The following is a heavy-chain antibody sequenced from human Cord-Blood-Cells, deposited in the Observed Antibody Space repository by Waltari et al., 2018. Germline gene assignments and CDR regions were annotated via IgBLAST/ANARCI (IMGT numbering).Heavy chain of an antibody. V-gene: IGHV3-7*01. Sequence: EVQLVESGGGLVQPGGSLRLSCAASGFTFSSSWLSWVRQAPGKGLEWVANIKQDGSEKYYVDSVKGRFTISRDNAKNSLYLQMNSLRAEDTAVYYCAREGRLSIAAAVYWGQGTLVTVSS. CDR3: AREGRLSIAAAVY. CDR2: IKQDGSEK. CDR1: GFTFSSSW. J-gene: IGHJ4*02. D-gene: IGHD6-13*01.